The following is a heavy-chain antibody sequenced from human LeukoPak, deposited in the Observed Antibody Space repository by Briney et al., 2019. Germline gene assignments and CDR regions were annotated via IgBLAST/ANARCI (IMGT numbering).Heavy chain of an antibody. Sequence: GESLKISCQGSGDTFVTYWIAWVRQMPGKGLELMGSIFPFDSDTRYSPSFQGQVTFSADKSINTAYLQWSSLKASDTAMYYCARHRLEVDFFDYWGQGTVVTVSS. J-gene: IGHJ4*02. V-gene: IGHV5-51*01. CDR1: GDTFVTYW. D-gene: IGHD2-15*01. CDR2: IFPFDSDT. CDR3: ARHRLEVDFFDY.